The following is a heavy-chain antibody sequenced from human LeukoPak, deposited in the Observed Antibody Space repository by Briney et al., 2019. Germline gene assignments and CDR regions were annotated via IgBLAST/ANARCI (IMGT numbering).Heavy chain of an antibody. Sequence: SVKVSCKASGGTFSSYAISWVRQAPGQGLEWMGGIIPIFGTANYAQRFQDRVTITADESTSTAYMELSSLRSEDTAVYYRAREEAYCSSTSCYPNYYYMDVWVKGPRSPSP. CDR1: GGTFSSYA. J-gene: IGHJ6*03. CDR3: AREEAYCSSTSCYPNYYYMDV. V-gene: IGHV1-69*01. CDR2: IIPIFGTA. D-gene: IGHD2-2*01.